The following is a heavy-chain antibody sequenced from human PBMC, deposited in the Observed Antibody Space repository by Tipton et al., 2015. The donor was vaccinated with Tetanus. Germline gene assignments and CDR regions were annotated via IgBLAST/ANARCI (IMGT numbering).Heavy chain of an antibody. Sequence: TLSLTCAVSGASISSIYSWSWIRQPPGKGLEWIGYVFRSGSADYNPSLKSRVNISLDRSENQISLMLTSVTAADTAVYYCARVACSSTSCCSHYFDYWGPGSLVTVSS. CDR2: VFRSGSA. CDR3: ARVACSSTSCCSHYFDY. D-gene: IGHD2-2*01. V-gene: IGHV4-30-2*01. J-gene: IGHJ4*01. CDR1: GASISSIYS.